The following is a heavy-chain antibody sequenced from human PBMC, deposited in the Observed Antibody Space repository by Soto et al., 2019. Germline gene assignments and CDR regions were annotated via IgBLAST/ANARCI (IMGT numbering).Heavy chain of an antibody. Sequence: QVQLVQSGAEVEKPGSSVKVSCKASGGTFSRYSITWVRQAPGHGLEWIGRIIPIFGIASYAQKFQGRVTITADDSTSTAYMELSSLRSDDTAVYYCAREDRDRETGLVPAAIDGMDVWGQGTTGTVSS. CDR2: IIPIFGIA. D-gene: IGHD2-2*01. V-gene: IGHV1-69*08. CDR1: GGTFSRYS. J-gene: IGHJ6*02. CDR3: AREDRDRETGLVPAAIDGMDV.